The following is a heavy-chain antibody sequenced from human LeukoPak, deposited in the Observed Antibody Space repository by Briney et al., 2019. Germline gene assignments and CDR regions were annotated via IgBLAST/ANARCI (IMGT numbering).Heavy chain of an antibody. CDR1: GGSISSYY. J-gene: IGHJ6*03. CDR3: ARDRYFNLRYYYYYYMGV. Sequence: SETLSLTCTVSGGSISSYYWSWIRQPAGKGLEWIGHIYTSGSTNYNPSLKSRVTMSVDTSKNQFSLKLSSVTAADTAVYYCARDRYFNLRYYYYYYMGVWGKGTTVTVSS. V-gene: IGHV4-4*07. D-gene: IGHD2/OR15-2a*01. CDR2: IYTSGST.